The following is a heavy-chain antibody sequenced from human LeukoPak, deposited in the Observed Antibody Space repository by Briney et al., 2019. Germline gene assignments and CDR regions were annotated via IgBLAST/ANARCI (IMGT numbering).Heavy chain of an antibody. V-gene: IGHV3-33*01. CDR3: ARIMITVTTSDY. Sequence: GRSLRLSCAASGFTFSSYGMHWVRQAPGKGLEWVAVIWYDGSNKYYADSVKGRFTISRDNSKNTLYLQMNSLRAEDTAVYYCARIMITVTTSDYWGQGTLVTVSS. CDR1: GFTFSSYG. D-gene: IGHD4-17*01. J-gene: IGHJ4*02. CDR2: IWYDGSNK.